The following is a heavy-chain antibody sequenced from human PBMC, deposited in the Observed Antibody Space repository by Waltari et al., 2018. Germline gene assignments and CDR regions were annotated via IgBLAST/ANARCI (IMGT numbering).Heavy chain of an antibody. J-gene: IGHJ4*02. V-gene: IGHV3-23*01. CDR2: ISGSGGST. D-gene: IGHD3-10*01. CDR3: AKRRGSAIGDFDY. Sequence: EVQLLESGGGLVQPGGSLRLSCAASGFTFSRHAMSRVRRAPGKGLEWVSAISGSGGSTYYADSVKGRFTISRDNSKNTLYLQMNSLRAEDTAVYYCAKRRGSAIGDFDYWGQGTLVTVSS. CDR1: GFTFSRHA.